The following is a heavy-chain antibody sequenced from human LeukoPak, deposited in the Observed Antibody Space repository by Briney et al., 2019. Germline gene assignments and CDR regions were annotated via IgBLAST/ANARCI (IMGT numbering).Heavy chain of an antibody. Sequence: SETLSLTCTVSGGSFSGYYWSWIRQPPPKGLELIGDINHTGSTNSNPSLKRRVTISVDTSQTQSSLTLRSVTAADTPVYYCARGNARQQWLAIAYSGQGTLVTVSS. D-gene: IGHD6-19*01. CDR3: ARGNARQQWLAIAY. J-gene: IGHJ4*02. CDR1: GGSFSGYY. CDR2: INHTGST. V-gene: IGHV4-34*01.